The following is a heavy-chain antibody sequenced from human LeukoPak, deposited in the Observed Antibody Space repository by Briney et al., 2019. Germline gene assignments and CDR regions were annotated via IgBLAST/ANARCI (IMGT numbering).Heavy chain of an antibody. CDR2: IYNGGNT. J-gene: IGHJ4*02. V-gene: IGHV4-39*02. Sequence: PSETLSLTCTVSGGSISSSSYSWSWIRQPPGRGLEWIGNIYNGGNTHYSPSLKRRATISVDTSKNQFSLKLSSVTAADTAVYYCARERGLGVVTPEIDYWGQGTLVTVSS. CDR1: GGSISSSSYS. CDR3: ARERGLGVVTPEIDY. D-gene: IGHD4-23*01.